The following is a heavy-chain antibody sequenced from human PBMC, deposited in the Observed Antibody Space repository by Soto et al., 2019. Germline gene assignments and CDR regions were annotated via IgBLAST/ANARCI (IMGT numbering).Heavy chain of an antibody. J-gene: IGHJ2*01. D-gene: IGHD3-10*01. Sequence: QVQLQESGPGLVKPSETLSLTCTVSGGSISSYYLSWIRQSPGKGLEWIGYINYSGSTNFNPTLATLATTSVDTSMSQFSMRLRSVTAADTAVYYCARHRGRSYASGSNLWYFALWVRGTLVTVSS. CDR2: INYSGST. V-gene: IGHV4-59*08. CDR3: ARHRGRSYASGSNLWYFAL. CDR1: GGSISSYY.